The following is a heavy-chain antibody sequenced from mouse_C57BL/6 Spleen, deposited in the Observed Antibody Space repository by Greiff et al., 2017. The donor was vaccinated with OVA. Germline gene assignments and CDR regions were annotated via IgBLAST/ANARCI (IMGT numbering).Heavy chain of an antibody. D-gene: IGHD2-4*01. V-gene: IGHV1-22*01. J-gene: IGHJ3*01. CDR1: GYTFTDYN. CDR2: INPNNGGT. Sequence: EVKLVESGPELVKPGASVKMSCKASGYTFTDYNMHWVKQSHGKSLEWIGYINPNNGGTSYNQKFKGKATLTVNKSSSTAYMELRSLTSEDSAVYYCARDYDYDAWFAYWGQGTLVTVSA. CDR3: ARDYDYDAWFAY.